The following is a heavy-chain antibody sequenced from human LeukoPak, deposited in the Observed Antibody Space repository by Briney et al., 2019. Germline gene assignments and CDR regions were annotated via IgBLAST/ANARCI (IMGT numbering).Heavy chain of an antibody. V-gene: IGHV1-69*06. CDR1: GGTFSSYA. D-gene: IGHD6-6*01. CDR3: ARDPPGKPYSSSSYG. CDR2: IIPMFGTA. J-gene: IGHJ4*02. Sequence: SVKVSCKASGGTFSSYAISWVRQAPGQGPEWMGGIIPMFGTANYAQKFQGRVTITADKSTSTAYMELSSLRSEDTAVYYCARDPPGKPYSSSSYGWGQGTLVTVSS.